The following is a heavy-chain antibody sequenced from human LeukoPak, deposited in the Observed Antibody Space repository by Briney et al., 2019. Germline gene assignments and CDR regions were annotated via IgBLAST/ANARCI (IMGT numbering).Heavy chain of an antibody. Sequence: GGSLRLSCAASGFTFSNSAMSWVRQAPGKGLEWVGRIKSKSDGGTTDYAAPVKGRFTISRDDSKDTLYLQMNSLKTEDTAVYYCTTYGIYSGNYPATLKNLDYWGQGTLVTVSS. CDR3: TTYGIYSGNYPATLKNLDY. V-gene: IGHV3-15*01. CDR2: IKSKSDGGTT. J-gene: IGHJ4*02. D-gene: IGHD1-26*01. CDR1: GFTFSNSA.